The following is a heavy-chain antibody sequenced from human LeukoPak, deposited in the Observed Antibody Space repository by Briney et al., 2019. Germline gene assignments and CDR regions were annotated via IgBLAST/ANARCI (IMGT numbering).Heavy chain of an antibody. CDR2: VNPNSGNT. Sequence: RASVKLSCKASGYTFTSYDINWVRQATGQGLEWRGWVNPNSGNTGYAQKFQGRVTMTRNTSISTAYMELSSLRSEDTGVYYCARALGANGFDYWGQGTLVTVSS. CDR1: GYTFTSYD. D-gene: IGHD1-26*01. CDR3: ARALGANGFDY. V-gene: IGHV1-8*01. J-gene: IGHJ4*02.